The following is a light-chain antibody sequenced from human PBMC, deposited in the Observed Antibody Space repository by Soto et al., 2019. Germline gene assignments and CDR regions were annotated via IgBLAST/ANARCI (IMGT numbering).Light chain of an antibody. V-gene: IGLV1-44*01. J-gene: IGLJ1*01. Sequence: QSVLTQPPSASGTPGQRVTISCSGSSSNIRSNTVNWYQQLPGTAPRLLMYRSDQRPSGVPDRFSGSKSGTSASLAISGLQSEDEDDYYCAAWDDSLNGRVFGTGTKLTVL. CDR3: AAWDDSLNGRV. CDR2: RSD. CDR1: SSNIRSNT.